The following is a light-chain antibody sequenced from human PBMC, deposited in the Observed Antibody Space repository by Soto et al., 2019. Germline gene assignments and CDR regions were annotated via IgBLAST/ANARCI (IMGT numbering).Light chain of an antibody. V-gene: IGKV1-5*03. CDR3: QQYNSDPT. Sequence: DIQMTQSPSTLSASVGDRVTITCRASQSISSWLAWYQQKPGKAPKLLIYKASSLESGDPSRFSGRGSGPEFTLTFSSLQPDDFATYYCQQYNSDPTFGQGTKVVIK. CDR2: KAS. CDR1: QSISSW. J-gene: IGKJ1*01.